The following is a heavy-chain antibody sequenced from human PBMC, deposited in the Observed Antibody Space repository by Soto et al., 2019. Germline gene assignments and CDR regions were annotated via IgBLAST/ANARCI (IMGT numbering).Heavy chain of an antibody. D-gene: IGHD3-3*01. J-gene: IGHJ6*02. V-gene: IGHV4-61*01. CDR1: GGSVSSESHY. Sequence: QVQLQESGPGLVKPSETLSLTCTVSGGSVSSESHYWSWIRQTPGKGLEWNGYIYYTGSTNYNPSLKGRVTMSVDTSRDQVSLRLRSVTRADTAVYYGARDQYDFRSGSYYYAMEVWGQGTKVTVSS. CDR3: ARDQYDFRSGSYYYAMEV. CDR2: IYYTGST.